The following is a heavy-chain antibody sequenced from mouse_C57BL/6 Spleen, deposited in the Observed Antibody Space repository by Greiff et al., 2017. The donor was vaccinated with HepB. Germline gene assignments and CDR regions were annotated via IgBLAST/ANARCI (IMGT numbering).Heavy chain of an antibody. V-gene: IGHV1-81*01. J-gene: IGHJ4*01. D-gene: IGHD1-1*01. CDR2: IYPRSGNT. Sequence: VQLQQSGAELARPGASVKLSCKASGYTFISYGISWVKQRTGQGLEWIGEIYPRSGNTYYNEKFKGKATLTADKSSSTAYMELRSLTSEDSAVYFCARRRDYYGSSYGAMDYWGQGTSVTVSS. CDR1: GYTFISYG. CDR3: ARRRDYYGSSYGAMDY.